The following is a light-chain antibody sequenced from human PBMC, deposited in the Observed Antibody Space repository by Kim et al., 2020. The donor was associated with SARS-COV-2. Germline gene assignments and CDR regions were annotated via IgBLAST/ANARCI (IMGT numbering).Light chain of an antibody. J-gene: IGKJ2*01. CDR2: AAS. V-gene: IGKV1-39*01. CDR3: RQSHRTPPYT. CDR1: QSISRY. Sequence: DIQMTQSPSSLSASVGDRVTITCRTSQSISRYLNWYQQKPGKAPKLLIYAASSLESGVPSRFSGSGSGTDFTLTINSLQPEDVATYYCRQSHRTPPYTFGQGTKLEI.